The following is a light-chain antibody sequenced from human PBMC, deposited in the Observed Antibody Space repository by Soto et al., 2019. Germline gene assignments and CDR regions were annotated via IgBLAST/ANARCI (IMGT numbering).Light chain of an antibody. CDR1: QSVSSY. Sequence: EMVLTQSPATLSLSPGERATLSCRASQSVSSYLAWYQQKPGQAPRLLIYDASNRATGIPARFSGSWSGTDFTLTISSLEPDDFAVYYCQQRSDWPSTFGGGTKVQIK. CDR2: DAS. CDR3: QQRSDWPST. J-gene: IGKJ4*01. V-gene: IGKV3-11*01.